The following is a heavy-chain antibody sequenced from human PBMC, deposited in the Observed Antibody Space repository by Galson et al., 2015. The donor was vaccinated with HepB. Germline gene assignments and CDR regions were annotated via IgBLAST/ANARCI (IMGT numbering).Heavy chain of an antibody. CDR1: GFSLSTSGMR. V-gene: IGHV2-70*04. CDR3: ARGYSSSWHNWFDP. J-gene: IGHJ5*02. CDR2: IDWDDDK. D-gene: IGHD6-13*01. Sequence: PALVKPTQTLTLTCTFSGFSLSTSGMRVSWIRQPPGKALEWLARIDWDDDKFYSTSLKTRLTISKDTSKNQVVLTMTNMDPVDTATYYCARGYSSSWHNWFDPWGQGTLVTVSS.